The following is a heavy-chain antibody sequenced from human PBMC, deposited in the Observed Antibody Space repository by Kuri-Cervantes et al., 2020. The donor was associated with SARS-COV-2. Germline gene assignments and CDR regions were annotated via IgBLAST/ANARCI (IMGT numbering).Heavy chain of an antibody. D-gene: IGHD6-13*01. CDR2: INPNSGGT. Sequence: ASVKVSCKASGYTFTGYYMHWVRQAPGQGLEWMGWINPNSGGTNYAQKFQGRVTMTRDTSTSTVYMELSSLRSEDTAVYYCARDSWYSSSWYRIDYWGQGTLVTVSS. V-gene: IGHV1-2*02. CDR3: ARDSWYSSSWYRIDY. J-gene: IGHJ4*02. CDR1: GYTFTGYY.